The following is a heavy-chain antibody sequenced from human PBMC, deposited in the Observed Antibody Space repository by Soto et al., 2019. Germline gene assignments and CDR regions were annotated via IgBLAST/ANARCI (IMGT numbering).Heavy chain of an antibody. CDR2: ISAHNGNT. CDR1: GYAFTTYG. V-gene: IGHV1-18*01. CDR3: ARGRYGDY. J-gene: IGHJ4*02. Sequence: QVHLVQSGAEVKKPGASVKVSCKGSGYAFTTYGITWVRQAPGQGLEWMGWISAHNGNTNYAKKLQGRVTVTRDTSTGTAYMELRSLRSDDTAVYYCARGRYGDYWGQGALVTVSS. D-gene: IGHD1-1*01.